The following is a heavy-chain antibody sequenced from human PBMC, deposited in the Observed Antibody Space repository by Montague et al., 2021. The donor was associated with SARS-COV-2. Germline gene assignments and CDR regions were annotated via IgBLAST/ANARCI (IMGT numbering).Heavy chain of an antibody. CDR3: ASAPRYSFGFWAY. J-gene: IGHJ4*02. D-gene: IGHD5-12*01. Sequence: SETLSLTCAVYGASSSNYYWSWIRQSPGKGLEWAGEINHSGYTDYNPSLESRLTISLDSSKKQFSLKMTSVTAADTAIYYCASAPRYSFGFWAYWGQGTLVSVSS. CDR1: GASSSNYY. V-gene: IGHV4-34*01. CDR2: INHSGYT.